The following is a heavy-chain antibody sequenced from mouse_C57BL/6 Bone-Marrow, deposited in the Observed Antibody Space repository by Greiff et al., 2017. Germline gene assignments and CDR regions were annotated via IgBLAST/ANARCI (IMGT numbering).Heavy chain of an antibody. J-gene: IGHJ2*01. Sequence: VQLQQSGAELVRPGASVKLSCTASGFNFKDDYMHWVKQRPEQGLEWIGWIDPENGDTEYASKFQGKATITADPSSNTAYLQLSSLTSEDTAVYYCTHSVDCYGSRGDYWGQGTTLTVSS. CDR3: THSVDCYGSRGDY. V-gene: IGHV14-4*01. CDR1: GFNFKDDY. D-gene: IGHD1-1*01. CDR2: IDPENGDT.